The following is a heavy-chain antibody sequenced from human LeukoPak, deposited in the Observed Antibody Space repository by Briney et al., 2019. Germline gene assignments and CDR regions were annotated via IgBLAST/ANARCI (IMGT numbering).Heavy chain of an antibody. D-gene: IGHD2-2*01. CDR1: GFTFSSYA. V-gene: IGHV3-30-3*01. J-gene: IGHJ4*02. CDR3: ARLLSSSASCYDF. Sequence: QPGRSLRLSCAASGFTFSSYAMHWVRQAPGKGLEWVAVISYDGSNKYYADSVKGRFTISRDNSKNTLYLQMNSLRAEDAAVYYCARLLSSSASCYDFWGQGTLVTASS. CDR2: ISYDGSNK.